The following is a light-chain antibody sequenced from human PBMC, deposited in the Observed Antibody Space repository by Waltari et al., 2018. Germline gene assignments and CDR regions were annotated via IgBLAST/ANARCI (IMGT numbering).Light chain of an antibody. V-gene: IGLV2-18*02. J-gene: IGLJ1*01. Sequence: QSALTQPPSVSGSPVQSVTISCAGTSRHVGRYNRVSWYQQSPGPAPKVIIYDVTNRPTGVPDRFSASKSGSTASLTISGLQSEDEADYYCISYTPSDTYVFGTGTKVAVL. CDR1: SRHVGRYNR. CDR2: DVT. CDR3: ISYTPSDTYV.